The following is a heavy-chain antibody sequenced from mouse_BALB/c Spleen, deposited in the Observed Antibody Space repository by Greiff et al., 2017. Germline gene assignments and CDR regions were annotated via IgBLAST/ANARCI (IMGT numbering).Heavy chain of an antibody. V-gene: IGHV1-4*02. CDR2: INPSSGYT. J-gene: IGHJ4*01. Sequence: QVQLKQSAAELARPGASVKMSCKASGYTFTSYTMHWVKQRPGQGLEWIGYINPSSGYTEYNQKFKDKTTLTADKSSSTAYMQLSSLTSEDSAVYYCARRGAQRAMDYWGQGTSVTVSS. CDR1: GYTFTSYT. CDR3: ARRGAQRAMDY.